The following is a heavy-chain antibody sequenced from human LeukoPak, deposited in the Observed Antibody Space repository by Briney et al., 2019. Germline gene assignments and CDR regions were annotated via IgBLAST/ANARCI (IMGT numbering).Heavy chain of an antibody. CDR1: GFTFRTYW. Sequence: QSGGSLSLSCAASGFTFRTYWMHWVRQAPGKGLVWVSHIKSDGSATTYADSVKGRFTISRDNAKNTLYLQMNSLRAEDTAVYYCARGFSYNHFDYWGQGTLVTVSS. J-gene: IGHJ4*02. D-gene: IGHD5-24*01. CDR3: ARGFSYNHFDY. CDR2: IKSDGSAT. V-gene: IGHV3-74*01.